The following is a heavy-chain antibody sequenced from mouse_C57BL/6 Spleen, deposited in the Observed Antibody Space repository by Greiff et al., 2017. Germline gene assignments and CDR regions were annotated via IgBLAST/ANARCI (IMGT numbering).Heavy chain of an antibody. V-gene: IGHV5-17*01. CDR2: ISSGSSTI. Sequence: EVKLMESGGGLVKPGGSLKLSCAASGFTFSDYGMHWVRQAPEKGLEWVADISSGSSTIYYADPVKGRFTISRDNAKNTLFLQVTSLRSEDTAMYYCARDGYYVGWYFDVWGTGTTVTVSS. CDR3: ARDGYYVGWYFDV. CDR1: GFTFSDYG. J-gene: IGHJ1*03. D-gene: IGHD2-3*01.